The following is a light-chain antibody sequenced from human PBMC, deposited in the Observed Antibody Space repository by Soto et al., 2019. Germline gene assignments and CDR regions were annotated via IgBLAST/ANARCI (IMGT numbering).Light chain of an antibody. CDR1: QSVNSN. V-gene: IGKV3-15*01. CDR3: QQYNNWPRT. J-gene: IGKJ1*01. Sequence: EIMMTQSPATLSVSPGEGATLSCRASQSVNSNLAWYQQKPGQAPRLLIYGASTRATGIPARFGGSGSGTEFTLTISSLQSEDFAVYYCQQYNNWPRTLGQGTKV. CDR2: GAS.